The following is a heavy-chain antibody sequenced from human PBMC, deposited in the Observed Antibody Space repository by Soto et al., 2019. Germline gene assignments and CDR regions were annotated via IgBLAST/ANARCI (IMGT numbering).Heavy chain of an antibody. J-gene: IGHJ4*02. D-gene: IGHD3-22*01. Sequence: SETLSLTCTLSGASISNHYWTWIRQPPGKGLEWIGYIYYSGSTNYNPSLKSRVTISVDTSKNQVSLKLTSVTAADTAMYYCVRNSRLFDYWGQGTLVTVSS. CDR3: VRNSRLFDY. V-gene: IGHV4-59*08. CDR2: IYYSGST. CDR1: GASISNHY.